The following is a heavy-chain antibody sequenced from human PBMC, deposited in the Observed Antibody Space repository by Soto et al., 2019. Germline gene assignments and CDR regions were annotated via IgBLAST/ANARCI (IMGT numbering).Heavy chain of an antibody. CDR3: ARQGGRDSLAPKNTGCPT. Sequence: QVQLVPSGDEVKNPGASVKVSCKPSGYTFTDYPIHWVRQAPRQGLELMGWINANTGGAASPQQSQGTLTVTRDTSISPVYMELSNLGSDDTAVYFWARQGGRDSLAPKNTGCPTWGDGARLTVAS. J-gene: IGHJ5*01. CDR2: INANTGGA. D-gene: IGHD3-16*01. CDR1: GYTFTDYP. V-gene: IGHV1-2*02.